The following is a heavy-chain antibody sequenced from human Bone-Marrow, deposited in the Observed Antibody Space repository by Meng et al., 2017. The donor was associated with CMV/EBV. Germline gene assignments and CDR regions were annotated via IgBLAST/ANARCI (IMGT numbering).Heavy chain of an antibody. D-gene: IGHD6-13*01. CDR3: ARVRYSSSWYPFDY. J-gene: IGHJ4*02. CDR2: ISAYNGNT. V-gene: IGHV1-18*01. CDR1: GYTFISYG. Sequence: AAVKVLCNAAGYTFISYGISWGRQAPGQGLEWMGWISAYNGNTNYAQKLQGRVTMTTDTSTSTAYMELRSLRSDDTAVYYCARVRYSSSWYPFDYWGQGTLVTVSS.